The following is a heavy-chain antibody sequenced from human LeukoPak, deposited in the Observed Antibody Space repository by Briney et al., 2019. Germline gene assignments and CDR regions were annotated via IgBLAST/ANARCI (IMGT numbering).Heavy chain of an antibody. D-gene: IGHD2-15*01. J-gene: IGHJ4*02. V-gene: IGHV5-51*01. CDR3: ARPHSSGGSCSNYFDY. Sequence: KAGESLKISCKGSGYSFTSYWIGWVRQMPGKGLEWMGIIYPGDSDTRYSPSFQGQVTISADKSISTAYLQWSSLKASDTAMYYCARPHSSGGSCSNYFDYWGQGTLVTVSS. CDR1: GYSFTSYW. CDR2: IYPGDSDT.